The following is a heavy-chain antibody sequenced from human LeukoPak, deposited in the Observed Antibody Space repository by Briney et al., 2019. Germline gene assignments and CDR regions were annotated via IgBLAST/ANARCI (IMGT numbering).Heavy chain of an antibody. V-gene: IGHV4-34*01. Sequence: SETLSLTCAVYGGSFSGYYWSWIRQPPGKGLEWIGEINHSGSTNYNPSLKSRVTISVDTSKNLFSLKLSSVTAADTAVYYCARGLYSGSYHLWGQGTLVTVSS. CDR3: ARGLYSGSYHL. J-gene: IGHJ5*02. CDR2: INHSGST. D-gene: IGHD1-26*01. CDR1: GGSFSGYY.